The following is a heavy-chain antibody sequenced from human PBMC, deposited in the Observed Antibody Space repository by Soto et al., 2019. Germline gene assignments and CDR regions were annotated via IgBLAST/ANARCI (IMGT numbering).Heavy chain of an antibody. J-gene: IGHJ6*02. CDR1: GFTFSSYA. D-gene: IGHD3-10*01. CDR2: ISGSGGST. Sequence: GSLRLSCAASGFTFSSYAMSWVRQAPGKGLEWVSAISGSGGSTYYADSVKGRFTISRDNSKNTLYLQMNSLRAEDTAVYYCAKDLTMVRGVNHGMDVWGQGTTVTVSS. V-gene: IGHV3-23*01. CDR3: AKDLTMVRGVNHGMDV.